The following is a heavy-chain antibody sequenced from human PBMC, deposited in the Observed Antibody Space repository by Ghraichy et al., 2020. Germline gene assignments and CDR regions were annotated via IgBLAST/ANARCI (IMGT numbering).Heavy chain of an antibody. D-gene: IGHD5-24*01. CDR2: TYYRSEWNY. J-gene: IGHJ3*02. CDR1: GDSVSRNTAA. CDR3: VEGWAFDI. V-gene: IGHV6-1*01. Sequence: SQTLSLTCAISGDSVSRNTAAWNWLRQSPSGGLEWLGRTYYRSEWNYDYATSVRGRISIDADTSRNQFSLHLTSVTPEDTALYYCVEGWAFDIGGQGAMVTVSS.